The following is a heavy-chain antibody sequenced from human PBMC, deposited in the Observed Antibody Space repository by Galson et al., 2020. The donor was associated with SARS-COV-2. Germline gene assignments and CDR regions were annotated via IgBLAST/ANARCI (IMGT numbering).Heavy chain of an antibody. V-gene: IGHV4-39*07. CDR2: IYYSGST. CDR1: GGSISSSTYS. D-gene: IGHD6-13*01. CDR3: AGLGVAAAGTSLYDYYDGMDV. J-gene: IGHJ6*02. Sequence: SETLSLTCTVPGGSISSSTYSWGWIRQPPGKGLERIGSIYYSGSTYYNPSLKSRVTISVDTSKNQFSLKLSSVTAADTAVYYCAGLGVAAAGTSLYDYYDGMDVWGQGTTVTVSS.